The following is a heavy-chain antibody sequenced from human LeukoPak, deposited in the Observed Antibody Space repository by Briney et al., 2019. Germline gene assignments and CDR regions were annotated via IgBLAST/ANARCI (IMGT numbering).Heavy chain of an antibody. CDR3: ARDVHHMITFGGVILSQENAFDI. CDR2: INPNSGGT. Sequence: GASVKVSCKASGYTFTGYYMHWVRQAPGQGLEWMGWINPNSGGTNYAQKFQGRVTMTRDTSISTAYMELSRLRSDDTAVYYCARDVHHMITFGGVILSQENAFDIWGQGTMVTVSS. CDR1: GYTFTGYY. D-gene: IGHD3-16*02. V-gene: IGHV1-2*02. J-gene: IGHJ3*02.